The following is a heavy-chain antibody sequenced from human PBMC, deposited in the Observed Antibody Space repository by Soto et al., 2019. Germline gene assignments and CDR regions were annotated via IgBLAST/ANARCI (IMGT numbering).Heavy chain of an antibody. D-gene: IGHD3-3*01. V-gene: IGHV4-39*01. CDR3: ARLQLRFLEWLNRGNWFDP. CDR2: IYYSGST. J-gene: IGHJ5*02. CDR1: GGSISSSSYY. Sequence: SETLSLTCTVSGGSISSSSYYWGWIRQPPGKGLEWIGSIYYSGSTYYNPSLKSRVTIPVDTSKNQFSLKLSSVTAADTAVYYCARLQLRFLEWLNRGNWFDPWGQGTLVTVSS.